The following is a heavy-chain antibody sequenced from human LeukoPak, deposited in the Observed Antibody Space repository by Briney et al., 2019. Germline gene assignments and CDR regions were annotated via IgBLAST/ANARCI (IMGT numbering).Heavy chain of an antibody. V-gene: IGHV4-30-4*08. Sequence: SETLSLTCTVSGGSISSGDHYWSWIRQPPGKGLEWIGYIYYSGSTYYNPSLKSRVTISVDTSKNQFSLKLSSVTAADTAVYYCARAGIVVVPAATDYFDYWGQGTLVTLSS. CDR1: GGSISSGDHY. J-gene: IGHJ4*02. D-gene: IGHD2-2*01. CDR3: ARAGIVVVPAATDYFDY. CDR2: IYYSGST.